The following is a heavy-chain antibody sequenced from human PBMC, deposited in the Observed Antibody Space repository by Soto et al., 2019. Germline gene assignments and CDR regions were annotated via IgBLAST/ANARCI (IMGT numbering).Heavy chain of an antibody. D-gene: IGHD4-17*01. V-gene: IGHV4-31*03. CDR1: GGSISSGGYY. Sequence: QVQLQESGPGLVKPSQTLSLTCPVSGGSISSGGYYWSWIRQHPGKGLEWIGYIYYSGSTYYNPYLKSRVTISVDTSKNQFSLKLSSVTAADTAVYYCARLGKYDYGDYALGYWGQGTLVTVSS. CDR2: IYYSGST. CDR3: ARLGKYDYGDYALGY. J-gene: IGHJ4*02.